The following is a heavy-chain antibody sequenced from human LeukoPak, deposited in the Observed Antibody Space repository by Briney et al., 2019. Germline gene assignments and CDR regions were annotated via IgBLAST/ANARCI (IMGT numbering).Heavy chain of an antibody. V-gene: IGHV4-39*07. CDR3: ARERNWFDP. Sequence: SETLSLTCTVSGGSISSSSYYWGWIRQPPGKGLEWIGSIYHSGSTYYNPSLKSRVTISVDTSKNQFSLKLSSVTAADTAVYYCARERNWFDPWGQGTLVTVSS. CDR2: IYHSGST. J-gene: IGHJ5*02. CDR1: GGSISSSSYY.